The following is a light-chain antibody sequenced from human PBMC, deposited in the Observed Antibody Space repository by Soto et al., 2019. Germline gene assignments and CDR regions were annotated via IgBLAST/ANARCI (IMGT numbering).Light chain of an antibody. CDR2: AAS. CDR3: QQYTNWPKT. J-gene: IGKJ1*01. Sequence: QMTQSPSTRSASVGDRVTITCRASQGISSYLAWYQQKPGKAPKLLIYAASTLQSGVPSRFSGSGSGTDFTLTISSLQSEDFAVYYCQQYTNWPKTFGQGTKVDI. V-gene: IGKV1-8*01. CDR1: QGISSY.